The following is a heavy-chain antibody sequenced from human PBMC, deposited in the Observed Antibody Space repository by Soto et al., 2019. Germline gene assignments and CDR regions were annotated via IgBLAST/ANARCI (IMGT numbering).Heavy chain of an antibody. Sequence: GESLKISCKGSGYSFTSYCIGWVRQMPWKGLEWMGIIYPGDSDTRYSPSFQGQVTISADKSISTAYLQWSSLKASDTAMYYCARQSTLKNYDILTGLSYYYYCYGMDVWGHGSTITV. CDR1: GYSFTSYC. D-gene: IGHD3-9*01. CDR2: IYPGDSDT. V-gene: IGHV5-51*01. J-gene: IGHJ6*02. CDR3: ARQSTLKNYDILTGLSYYYYCYGMDV.